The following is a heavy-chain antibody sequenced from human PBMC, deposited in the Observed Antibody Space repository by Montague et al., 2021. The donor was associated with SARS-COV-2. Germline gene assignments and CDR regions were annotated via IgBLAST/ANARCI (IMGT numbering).Heavy chain of an antibody. D-gene: IGHD1-1*01. CDR3: AGAQNTCFIANCVNYFDD. Sequence: SETLSLTCEVSGGSMSGYYWTWIRQSPGKGLEWIGYVHYTGSTTYNPSLKTRVSLSLDTPKNHFSLHLSSVTAADTAIYFCAGAQNTCFIANCVNYFDDWGQGALVTVSS. CDR2: VHYTGST. J-gene: IGHJ4*02. V-gene: IGHV4-59*01. CDR1: GGSMSGYY.